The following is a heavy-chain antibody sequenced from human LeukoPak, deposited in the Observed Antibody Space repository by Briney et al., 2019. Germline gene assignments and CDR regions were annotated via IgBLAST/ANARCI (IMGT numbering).Heavy chain of an antibody. V-gene: IGHV3-48*01. J-gene: IGHJ4*02. Sequence: GGSRRLSCAASGFTFSSYSMNWVRQAPGKGLEWVSYISSSSSTIYYADSVKGRFTISRDNAKNSLYLQMNSLRAEDTAVYYCARGFRPEDYWGQGTLVTVSS. CDR3: ARGFRPEDY. CDR2: ISSSSSTI. D-gene: IGHD2-2*01. CDR1: GFTFSSYS.